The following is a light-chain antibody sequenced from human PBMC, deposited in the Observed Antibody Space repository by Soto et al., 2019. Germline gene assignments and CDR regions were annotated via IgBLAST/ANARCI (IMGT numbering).Light chain of an antibody. V-gene: IGKV1-5*01. CDR1: QSISSW. Sequence: DIQMTQSPSTLSASVGDRVTITCRASQSISSWLAWYQQKPGQAPKLLIYDASSLESGVPSRFSGSGSATEFTLTISSLQPDDFATYYCQQYNNYWTFGQGTRVEIK. CDR3: QQYNNYWT. CDR2: DAS. J-gene: IGKJ1*01.